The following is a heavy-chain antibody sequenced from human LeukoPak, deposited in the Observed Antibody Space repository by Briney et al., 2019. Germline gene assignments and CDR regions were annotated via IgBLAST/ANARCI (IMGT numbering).Heavy chain of an antibody. Sequence: SETLSLTCAVYGGSFSGYYWSWIRQPPGKGLEWIGEINHSGSTNYNPSLKSRVTISVDTSKNQFSLKVTSVTAADTAVYYCARDRGYTVPYYYGMDVWGKGTTVTVSS. J-gene: IGHJ6*04. D-gene: IGHD5-24*01. V-gene: IGHV4-34*01. CDR3: ARDRGYTVPYYYGMDV. CDR1: GGSFSGYY. CDR2: INHSGST.